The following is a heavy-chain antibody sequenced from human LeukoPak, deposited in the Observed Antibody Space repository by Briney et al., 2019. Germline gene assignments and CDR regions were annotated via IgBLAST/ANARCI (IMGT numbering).Heavy chain of an antibody. J-gene: IGHJ4*02. V-gene: IGHV4-34*01. CDR2: INHSGST. CDR3: ARGAKNDYVWGSYRSYYFVY. Sequence: PSETLSLTCAVYGGSFSGYYWSWIRQPPGKGLEWIGEINHSGSTNYNPSLKSRVTISVDTSKNQFSLKLSSVTAADTAVYYCARGAKNDYVWGSYRSYYFVYWGQGTLVTVSS. D-gene: IGHD3-16*02. CDR1: GGSFSGYY.